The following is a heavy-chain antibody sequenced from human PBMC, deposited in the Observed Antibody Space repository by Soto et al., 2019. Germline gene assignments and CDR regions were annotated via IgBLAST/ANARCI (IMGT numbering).Heavy chain of an antibody. D-gene: IGHD6-19*01. CDR2: ISGSGGST. CDR3: AKDRGQWLVGEFGY. CDR1: GFTFSSYA. J-gene: IGHJ4*02. V-gene: IGHV3-23*01. Sequence: EVQLLESGGGLVQPGGSLRLSCAASGFTFSSYAITWVRQAPGKGLEWVSGISGSGGSTYYADSVKGRFTISRDNSKNKLYLQMNSLRGEDTAVYYCAKDRGQWLVGEFGYWGQGTLVTVSS.